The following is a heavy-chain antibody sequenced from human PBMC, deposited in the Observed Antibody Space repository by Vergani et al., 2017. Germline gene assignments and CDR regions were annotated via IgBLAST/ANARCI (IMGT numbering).Heavy chain of an antibody. D-gene: IGHD1-26*01. J-gene: IGHJ4*02. CDR1: GASIRSSNYY. CDR3: ARLSGSYSSVDY. CDR2: IYYSGST. Sequence: QLQLQESGPGLVKPSATLSLTCSVSGASIRSSNYYWGWIRQPPGKGLEWIGSIYYSGSTYYNPSLKSRVTISVDTSKNQFSLKLSSVTAADTAVYYCARLSGSYSSVDYWGQGTLVTVSS. V-gene: IGHV4-39*01.